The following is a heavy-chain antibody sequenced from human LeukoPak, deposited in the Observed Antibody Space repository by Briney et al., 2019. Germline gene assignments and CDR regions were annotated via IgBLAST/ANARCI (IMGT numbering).Heavy chain of an antibody. J-gene: IGHJ4*02. CDR3: ARGTVTMVDY. CDR2: IYSGGST. CDR1: GFTVSSNY. Sequence: GGSLSLSCEAFGFTVSSNYMSGVPKAPGRGLEWVSVIYSGGSTYYADSVKGRFTISRDNSKNTLFLQMNSLRAGDTAVYYCARGTVTMVDYWGQGTLVTVSS. V-gene: IGHV3-66*01. D-gene: IGHD3-10*01.